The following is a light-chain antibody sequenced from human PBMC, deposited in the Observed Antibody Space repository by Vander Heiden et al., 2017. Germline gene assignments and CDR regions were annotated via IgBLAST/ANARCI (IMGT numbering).Light chain of an antibody. CDR1: QSVNNNY. Sequence: EILLTHSPATLSLSPGETATLSCRASQSVNNNYLAWYQQKPGQAPRVLIYGVSSRDTGIPVRFSGSGSGTDFTLTISRLEPEDFAVYSCQQYGSSPFTFGQGTKLEIK. V-gene: IGKV3-20*01. J-gene: IGKJ2*01. CDR3: QQYGSSPFT. CDR2: GVS.